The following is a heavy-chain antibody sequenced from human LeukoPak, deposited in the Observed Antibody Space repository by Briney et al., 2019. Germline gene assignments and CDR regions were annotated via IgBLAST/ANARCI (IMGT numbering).Heavy chain of an antibody. J-gene: IGHJ5*02. CDR1: GGSFSGYY. Sequence: SETLSLTCAVYGGSFSGYYWSWIRQPPGKGLEWIGEINHSGSTNYNPSLKSRVTISVDTSKNQFSLKLSSVTAADTAVYYCASGGYGYSSSWYSGWFDPWGQGTLVTVSS. CDR2: INHSGST. V-gene: IGHV4-34*01. D-gene: IGHD6-13*01. CDR3: ASGGYGYSSSWYSGWFDP.